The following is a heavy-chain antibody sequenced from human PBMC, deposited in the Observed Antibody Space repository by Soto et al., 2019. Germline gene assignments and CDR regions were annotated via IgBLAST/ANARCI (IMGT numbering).Heavy chain of an antibody. CDR1: GFTFSSYG. CDR2: IWYDGSNK. D-gene: IGHD6-19*01. CDR3: ARDGSGWSGEDY. Sequence: QVQLVESGGGVVQPGRSLRLSCAASGFTFSSYGMHWVRQAPGKGLEWVAVIWYDGSNKYYADSVKGRFTISRDNSKNPRYLQMNSLRAEDTAVYYCARDGSGWSGEDYWGQGTLVTVSS. V-gene: IGHV3-33*01. J-gene: IGHJ4*02.